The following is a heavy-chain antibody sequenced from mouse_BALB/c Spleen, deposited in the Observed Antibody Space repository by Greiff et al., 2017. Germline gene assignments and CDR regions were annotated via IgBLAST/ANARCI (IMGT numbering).Heavy chain of an antibody. D-gene: IGHD2-1*01. J-gene: IGHJ4*01. CDR2: IDPFNGGT. CDR1: RYSFTSYY. Sequence: EVQLQQSGPELMKPGASVKISCKASRYSFTSYYMHWVKQSHGKSLEWIGYIDPFNGGTSYNQKFKGKATLTVDKSSSTAYMHLSSLTSEDSAVYYCARADYGNSGYAMDYWGQGTSVTVSS. V-gene: IGHV1S135*01. CDR3: ARADYGNSGYAMDY.